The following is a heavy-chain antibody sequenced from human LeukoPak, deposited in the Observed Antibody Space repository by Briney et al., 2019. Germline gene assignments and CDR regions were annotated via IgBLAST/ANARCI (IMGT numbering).Heavy chain of an antibody. CDR2: INPNSGGT. CDR3: AREDSSGWSVSYNWFDP. CDR1: GYTFTGYY. D-gene: IGHD6-19*01. Sequence: ASVKVSCEASGYTFTGYYMHWVRQAPGQGLEWMGRINPNSGGTNYAQKFQGRVTMTRDTSISTAYMELSGLRSDDTAVYYCAREDSSGWSVSYNWFDPWGQGTLVTVSS. V-gene: IGHV1-2*06. J-gene: IGHJ5*02.